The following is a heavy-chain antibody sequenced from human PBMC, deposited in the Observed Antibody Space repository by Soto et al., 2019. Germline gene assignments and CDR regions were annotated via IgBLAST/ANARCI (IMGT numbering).Heavy chain of an antibody. CDR2: INHSGST. Sequence: KPSETLSLTCAVYGGSFSGYYWSWIRQPPGKGLEWIGEINHSGSTNYNPSLKSRVTISVDTSKNQFPLKLSSVTAADTAVYYCAIYCSSTSCYNDYWGQGTLGTV. D-gene: IGHD2-2*02. J-gene: IGHJ4*02. CDR3: AIYCSSTSCYNDY. V-gene: IGHV4-34*01. CDR1: GGSFSGYY.